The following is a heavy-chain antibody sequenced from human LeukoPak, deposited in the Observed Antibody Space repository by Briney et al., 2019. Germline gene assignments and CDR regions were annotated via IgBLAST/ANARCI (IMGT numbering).Heavy chain of an antibody. D-gene: IGHD5-18*01. V-gene: IGHV4-39*01. J-gene: IGHJ4*02. Sequence: SETLSLTCTVSGGSITSTNYYWGWLRQPPGKGLEWIGTIYYSGSTYYNPSLKSRVTISVDTSKNQFSLKLSSVTAADTAVYFCARLMNTAMAALDWGQGTLVTVSS. CDR2: IYYSGST. CDR1: GGSITSTNYY. CDR3: ARLMNTAMAALD.